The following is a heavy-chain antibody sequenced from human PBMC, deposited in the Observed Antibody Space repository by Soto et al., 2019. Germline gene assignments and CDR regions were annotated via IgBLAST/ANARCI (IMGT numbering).Heavy chain of an antibody. CDR1: GYTFTSYD. CDR3: ASRYCSGGSCYDASFDY. CDR2: MNPNSGNI. Sequence: QVQLVQSGAEVKKPGASVKVSCKASGYTFTSYDINWVRQATGQGLEWMGWMNPNSGNIGYAQKFQGRVTMTRNTSISTAYMELSSLRSEDTAVYYCASRYCSGGSCYDASFDYWGQGTLVTVSS. D-gene: IGHD2-15*01. J-gene: IGHJ4*02. V-gene: IGHV1-8*01.